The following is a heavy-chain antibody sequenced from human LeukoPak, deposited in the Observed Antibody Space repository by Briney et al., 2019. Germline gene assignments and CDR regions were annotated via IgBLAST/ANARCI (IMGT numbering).Heavy chain of an antibody. V-gene: IGHV3-23*01. CDR2: ISGSGGST. CDR1: GFTFSSYG. J-gene: IGHJ4*02. D-gene: IGHD1-26*01. CDR3: AKLSDVSGSYSELDY. Sequence: GGSLRLSCAASGFTFSSYGMSWVRQAPGKGLEWVSAISGSGGSTYYADSVKGRFTISRDNSKNTLYLQMNSLRAEDTAVYYCAKLSDVSGSYSELDYWGQGTLVTVSS.